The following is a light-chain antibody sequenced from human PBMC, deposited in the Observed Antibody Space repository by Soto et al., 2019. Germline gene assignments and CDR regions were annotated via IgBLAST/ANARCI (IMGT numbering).Light chain of an antibody. CDR1: ESVSDSQ. J-gene: IGKJ1*01. V-gene: IGKV3-20*01. CDR3: QQYGSSRWT. CDR2: AVS. Sequence: IVFTQSPGTLSLYPGERATLSCRTSESVSDSQLAWYQQKPGQAPRLLIYAVSTRATGLADRFSGSGSGTDFTLTISRLQPEDFAVYYCQQYGSSRWTFGQGTKVDIK.